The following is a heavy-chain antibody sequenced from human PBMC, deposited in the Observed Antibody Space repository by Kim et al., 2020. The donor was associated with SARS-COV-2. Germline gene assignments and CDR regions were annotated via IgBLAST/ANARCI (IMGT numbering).Heavy chain of an antibody. CDR2: IYYSGST. V-gene: IGHV4-39*07. CDR1: GGSISSSSYY. Sequence: SETLSLTCTVSGGSISSSSYYWGWIRQPPGKGLEWIGSIYYSGSTYYNPSLKSRVTISVDTSKNQFSLKLSSVTAADTAVYYCARDRGHSGSYGYWGQGTLVTVSS. D-gene: IGHD3-10*01. J-gene: IGHJ4*02. CDR3: ARDRGHSGSYGY.